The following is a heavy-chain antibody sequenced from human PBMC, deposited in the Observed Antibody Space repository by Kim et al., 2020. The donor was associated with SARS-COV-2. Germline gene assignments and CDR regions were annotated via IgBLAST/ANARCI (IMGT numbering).Heavy chain of an antibody. CDR2: IYYSGST. V-gene: IGHV4-39*01. CDR1: GGSISSSSYY. Sequence: SETLSLTCTVSGGSISSSSYYWGWIRQPPGKGLEWIGSIYYSGSTYYNPSLKSRVTISVDTSKNQFSLKLSSVTAADTAVYYCARLDYYGSGSSGPGLDYWGQATLVTVSS. CDR3: ARLDYYGSGSSGPGLDY. J-gene: IGHJ4*02. D-gene: IGHD3-10*01.